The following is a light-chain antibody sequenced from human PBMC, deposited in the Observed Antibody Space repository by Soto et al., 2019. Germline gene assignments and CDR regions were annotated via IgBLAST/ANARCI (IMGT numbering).Light chain of an antibody. CDR2: AAS. Sequence: DIQMTQSPSSLSASVGDRVTISCRASQDISNYLAWYQQKPGKVPKLLIYAASTLQSGVLSRFSGSGAGTDFTLTISSLQPEDVAAYYCQNYNSAPLFTFGPGTKVDIK. CDR3: QNYNSAPLFT. CDR1: QDISNY. V-gene: IGKV1-27*01. J-gene: IGKJ3*01.